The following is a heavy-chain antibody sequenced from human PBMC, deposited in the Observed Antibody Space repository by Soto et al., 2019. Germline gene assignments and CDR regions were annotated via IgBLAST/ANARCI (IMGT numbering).Heavy chain of an antibody. CDR1: CSSITSINYY. V-gene: IGHV4-39*01. D-gene: IGHD6-13*01. CDR2: VFSSGYSETT. CDR3: ARRNGLASDFDP. Sequence: SETLSLTCAVFCSSITSINYYWGWNRQPPGKGLEWIGYVFSSGYSETTHYNPSLKSRVAISVDTSKNQFSLKLNSVTAADTAVYYCARRNGLASDFDPWGQGTLVTVS. J-gene: IGHJ5*02.